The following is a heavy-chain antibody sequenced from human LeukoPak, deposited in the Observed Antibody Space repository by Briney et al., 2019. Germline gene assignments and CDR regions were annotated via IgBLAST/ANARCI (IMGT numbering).Heavy chain of an antibody. CDR1: GGSISSGGYY. CDR2: IYHSGST. J-gene: IGHJ2*01. V-gene: IGHV4-30-2*01. D-gene: IGHD4-17*01. CDR3: ARLSGDYGPHWYFDL. Sequence: SQTLSLTCTVSGGSISSGGYYWSWIRQPPGKGLEWIGYIYHSGSTYYNPSLKSRVTISVATSKNQFSLTLSSVTAADTAVYYCARLSGDYGPHWYFDLWGRGTLVTVSS.